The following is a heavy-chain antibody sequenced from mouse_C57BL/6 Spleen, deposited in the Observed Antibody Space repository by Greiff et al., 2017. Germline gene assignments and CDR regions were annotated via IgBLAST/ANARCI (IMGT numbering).Heavy chain of an antibody. D-gene: IGHD4-1*01. Sequence: QVQLQQSDAALVKPGASVKISCKVSGYTFTDHTIHWMKQRPEQGLEWIGYIYPRDGSTKYNGKFKGKATLTADKSSSTAYMQLNSLTSEDSAVYFWARPDNWDGFAYWGQGTLVTVSA. J-gene: IGHJ3*01. CDR1: GYTFTDHT. CDR2: IYPRDGST. V-gene: IGHV1-78*01. CDR3: ARPDNWDGFAY.